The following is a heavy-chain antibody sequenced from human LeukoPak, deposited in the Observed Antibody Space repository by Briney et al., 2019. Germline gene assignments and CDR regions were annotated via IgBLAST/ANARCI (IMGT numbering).Heavy chain of an antibody. D-gene: IGHD2-15*01. CDR3: ANSPKGRRGYCSGGSCSPPYGMDV. CDR1: GGSFSGYY. V-gene: IGHV4-34*01. J-gene: IGHJ6*02. Sequence: SETLSLTCAVYGGSFSGYYWSWIRQPPGKGLEWIGEINHSGSTNYNPSLKSRVTISVDTSKNQFSLKLSSVAAADTAVYYCANSPKGRRGYCSGGSCSPPYGMDVWGQGTTVTVSS. CDR2: INHSGST.